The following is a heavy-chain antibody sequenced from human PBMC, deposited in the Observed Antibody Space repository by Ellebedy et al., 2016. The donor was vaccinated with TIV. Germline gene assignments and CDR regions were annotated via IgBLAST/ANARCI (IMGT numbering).Heavy chain of an antibody. CDR2: ISSSGSTI. Sequence: GGSLRLSCAASGFTFSDYYMSWIRQAPGKGLEWVSYISSSGSTIYYADSVKGRFTISRDNAKKSLYLQMNSLKTEDTAVYYCARHPSVAGPGDVWGQGTTVTVSS. CDR1: GFTFSDYY. V-gene: IGHV3-11*01. J-gene: IGHJ6*02. D-gene: IGHD6-19*01. CDR3: ARHPSVAGPGDV.